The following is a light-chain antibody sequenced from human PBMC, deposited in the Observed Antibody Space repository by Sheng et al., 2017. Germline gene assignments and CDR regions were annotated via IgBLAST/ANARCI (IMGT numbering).Light chain of an antibody. V-gene: IGKV1-39*01. CDR1: QTVTKY. J-gene: IGKJ1*01. CDR2: AVS. CDR3: QQSFSSPRT. Sequence: QLSQSPSFLAASVGDRVTITCRANQTVTKYLNWYRQHPGKAPELLIHAVSKLHTGVPSTFSGSSSGKDFTLTIASLRPDDFATYYCQQSFSSPRTFGQGTKVEVK.